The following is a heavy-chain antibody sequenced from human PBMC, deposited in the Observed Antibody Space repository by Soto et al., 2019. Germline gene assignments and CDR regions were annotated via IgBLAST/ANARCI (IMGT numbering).Heavy chain of an antibody. CDR2: IYHSGST. J-gene: IGHJ4*02. CDR1: GGSISSSNW. CDR3: ARVSVQQLVRIMDY. Sequence: SETLSLTCAVSGGSISSSNWWSWVRQPPGKGLEWIGEIYHSGSTNYNPSLKSRVTISVDKSKNQFSLKLSSVTAADTAVYYCARVSVQQLVRIMDYWGQGTLVTVSS. D-gene: IGHD6-13*01. V-gene: IGHV4-4*02.